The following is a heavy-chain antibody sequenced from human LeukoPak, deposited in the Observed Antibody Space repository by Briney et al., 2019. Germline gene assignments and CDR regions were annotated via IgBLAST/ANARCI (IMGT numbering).Heavy chain of an antibody. CDR2: ISYDGSNK. CDR1: GFTFSSYW. Sequence: PGGSLRLSCAASGFTFSSYWMSWVRQAPGKGLEWVAVISYDGSNKYYADSVKGRFTISRDNSKNTLYLQMNSLRAEDTAVYYCARPFASGPRAVVWGQGTTVTVSS. CDR3: ARPFASGPRAVV. V-gene: IGHV3-30-3*01. J-gene: IGHJ6*02. D-gene: IGHD1-26*01.